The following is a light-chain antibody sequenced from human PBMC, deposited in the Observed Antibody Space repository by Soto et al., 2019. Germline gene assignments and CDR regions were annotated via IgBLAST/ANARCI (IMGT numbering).Light chain of an antibody. CDR2: EVV. V-gene: IGLV2-8*01. J-gene: IGLJ1*01. Sequence: QSVLTQPPSASGSPGQSVTISCTGTKNDVGFYDFVSWYQHHPGKAPRLIIYEVVQRPSGVPDRFSGSESGNTASLTVSGLQAADEADYFCKSYAGSNNYVFGSGTKVTV. CDR3: KSYAGSNNYV. CDR1: KNDVGFYDF.